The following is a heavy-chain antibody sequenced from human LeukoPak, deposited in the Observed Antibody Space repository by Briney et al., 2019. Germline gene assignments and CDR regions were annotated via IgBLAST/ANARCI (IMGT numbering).Heavy chain of an antibody. D-gene: IGHD2-15*01. CDR1: GFTLSSYG. Sequence: GGSLRLSCAASGFTLSSYGMHWVRQAPGKGLEWVALIWYDGNNKYYADSVKGRFTISRDNSKNTLYLQLNSLRAEDTAVYYCARQHCSGGDCYFFDWGQGTLVTVSS. V-gene: IGHV3-33*01. CDR2: IWYDGNNK. J-gene: IGHJ4*02. CDR3: ARQHCSGGDCYFFD.